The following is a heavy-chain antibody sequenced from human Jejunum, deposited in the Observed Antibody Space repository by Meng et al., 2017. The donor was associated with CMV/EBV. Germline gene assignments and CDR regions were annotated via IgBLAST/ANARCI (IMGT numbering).Heavy chain of an antibody. D-gene: IGHD2-15*01. CDR2: IKSERDGGKT. CDR3: ATGERQWQLLLDC. CDR1: LAFSQVW. Sequence: LAFSQVWMSWVRQAPGKGLEWVGRIKSERDGGKTDYAARVKGRFTISRDDLENTLYLHMNSLDIEDTGVYYCATGERQWQLLLDCWGQGTLVTVSS. J-gene: IGHJ4*02. V-gene: IGHV3-15*01.